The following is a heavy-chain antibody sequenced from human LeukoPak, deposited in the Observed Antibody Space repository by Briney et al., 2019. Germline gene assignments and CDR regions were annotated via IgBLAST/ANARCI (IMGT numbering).Heavy chain of an antibody. D-gene: IGHD1-26*01. J-gene: IGHJ4*02. Sequence: GGSLRLSCAASGFTFSSYAMHWVRQAPGKGLEWVSLIKYDASDEYYADAVKGRFTISRDDSRNTLYLQMNSLRAEDTAVYYCARGQSVGWEIGVCDFWGQGSLVTVAS. V-gene: IGHV3-33*08. CDR3: ARGQSVGWEIGVCDF. CDR1: GFTFSSYA. CDR2: IKYDASDE.